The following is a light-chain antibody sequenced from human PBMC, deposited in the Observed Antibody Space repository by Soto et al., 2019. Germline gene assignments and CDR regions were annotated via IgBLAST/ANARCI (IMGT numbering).Light chain of an antibody. CDR1: SGHSSYA. V-gene: IGLV4-69*01. J-gene: IGLJ2*01. CDR2: LNSDGSH. Sequence: QSVLTQSPSASASLGASVKLTCTLSSGHSSYAIAWHQQQPEKGPRYLMKLNSDGSHSKGDGIPDRFSGSSSGAERYLTISSLQSEDEADYYCQTGGTGTVFGGGTKVTVL. CDR3: QTGGTGTV.